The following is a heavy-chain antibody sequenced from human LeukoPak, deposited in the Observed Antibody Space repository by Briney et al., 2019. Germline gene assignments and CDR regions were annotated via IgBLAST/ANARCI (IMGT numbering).Heavy chain of an antibody. J-gene: IGHJ4*02. CDR2: INHRGST. Sequence: PSETLSLTCAVYGGSFSGYYWSWIRQPPGKGLEWIGEINHRGSTNYNPSLKSRVTISVDTSKNQFSLKLSSVTAADTAVYYCARDTRRGGNTDYWGQGTLVTVSS. CDR3: ARDTRRGGNTDY. CDR1: GGSFSGYY. V-gene: IGHV4-34*01. D-gene: IGHD3-16*01.